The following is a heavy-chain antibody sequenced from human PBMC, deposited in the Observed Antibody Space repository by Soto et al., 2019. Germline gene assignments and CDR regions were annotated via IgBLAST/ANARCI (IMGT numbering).Heavy chain of an antibody. CDR3: VRERGLSSFYGMDV. D-gene: IGHD2-21*02. V-gene: IGHV3-21*01. J-gene: IGHJ6*02. Sequence: GGSLRLSCAASGFTLSSYSMNWVRQASGKGLEWVASISSSSTHIYYADSVKGRFTISRDNARNSLYLQMNSLRAEDTAVYYCVRERGLSSFYGMDVWGQGTTVTVYS. CDR1: GFTLSSYS. CDR2: ISSSSTHI.